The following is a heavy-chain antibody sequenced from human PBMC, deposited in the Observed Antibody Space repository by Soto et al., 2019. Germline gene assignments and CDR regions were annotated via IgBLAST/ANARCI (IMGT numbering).Heavy chain of an antibody. J-gene: IGHJ6*02. CDR3: AKDVEALARVGGMDV. V-gene: IGHV3-30*18. CDR1: GFTFSSYG. Sequence: GGSLRLSCAASGFTFSSYGMHWVRQAPGKGLEWVAVISYDGSNKYYADSVKSRFTISRDNSKNTLYLQMNSLRAEDTAVYYCAKDVEALARVGGMDVWGQGTTVTVSS. D-gene: IGHD3-16*01. CDR2: ISYDGSNK.